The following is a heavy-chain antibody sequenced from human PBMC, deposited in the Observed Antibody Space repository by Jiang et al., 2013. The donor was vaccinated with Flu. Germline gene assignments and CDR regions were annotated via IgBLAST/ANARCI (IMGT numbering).Heavy chain of an antibody. J-gene: IGHJ6*02. Sequence: KVSCKASGYTFSGYYMHWVRQAPGQGLEWMGGSQTLTVVAHTMHRTFRAGVTMTRDTSINTAYMELSSLRSDDTAVYFCAVDVFYTHAADTWTVYGMDVWSQGTTVTVS. D-gene: IGHD2-15*01. CDR2: SQTLTVVA. CDR3: AVDVFYTHAADTWTVYGMDV. V-gene: IGHV1-2*02. CDR1: GYTFSGYY.